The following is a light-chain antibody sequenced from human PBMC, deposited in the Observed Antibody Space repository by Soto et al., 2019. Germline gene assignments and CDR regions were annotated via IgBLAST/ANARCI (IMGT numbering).Light chain of an antibody. Sequence: QSALTQPRSVSGSPGQSVTISCTGTSSDVGGYNYVSWYQHHPGKAPKLMIYDVSKRPSGVPDRFSGSKSGNTASLTISGLQAEDEADYYCCSYAGSYRNVFGTGTQLTVL. CDR3: CSYAGSYRNV. CDR1: SSDVGGYNY. CDR2: DVS. J-gene: IGLJ1*01. V-gene: IGLV2-11*01.